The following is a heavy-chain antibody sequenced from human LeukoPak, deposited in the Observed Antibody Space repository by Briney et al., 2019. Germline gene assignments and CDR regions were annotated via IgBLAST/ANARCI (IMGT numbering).Heavy chain of an antibody. CDR1: GVSISSSSYY. J-gene: IGHJ4*02. V-gene: IGHV4-39*01. CDR3: ARFIVGGLYYFDY. D-gene: IGHD2-15*01. CDR2: IYYGGNT. Sequence: NPSETLSLTCTVSGVSISSSSYYWGWIRQPPGKGLEWIGSIYYGGNTYYNPSLKSRVTMSVDTSKNQFSLKLSSVTAADTAVYYCARFIVGGLYYFDYWGQGTLVTVSS.